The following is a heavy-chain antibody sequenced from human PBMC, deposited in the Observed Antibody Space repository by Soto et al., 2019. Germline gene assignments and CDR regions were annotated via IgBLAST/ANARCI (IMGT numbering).Heavy chain of an antibody. V-gene: IGHV1-69*13. D-gene: IGHD3-22*01. CDR1: GGTFSSYA. Sequence: ASVKVSCKASGGTFSSYAISWVRQAPGQGLEWMGGIIPIFGTANYAQKFQGRVTITADESTSTAYMELSSLRSEDTAVYYCARDHYDSSGYYPNWFDPWGQGTPVTVSS. J-gene: IGHJ5*02. CDR2: IIPIFGTA. CDR3: ARDHYDSSGYYPNWFDP.